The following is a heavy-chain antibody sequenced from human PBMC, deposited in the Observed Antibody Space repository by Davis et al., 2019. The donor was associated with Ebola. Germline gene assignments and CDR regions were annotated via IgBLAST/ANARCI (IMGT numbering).Heavy chain of an antibody. CDR2: IWYDGSNK. J-gene: IGHJ4*02. CDR1: GFTFSSYG. D-gene: IGHD2-21*02. V-gene: IGHV3-33*01. Sequence: GGSLRLSCAASGFTFSSYGMHWVRQAPGKGLEWVAVIWYDGSNKYYADSVKGRFTISRDNSKKTMYLQMNSLRAEDTAVYYCARGPSVATAHYFDYWGQGTLVTVSS. CDR3: ARGPSVATAHYFDY.